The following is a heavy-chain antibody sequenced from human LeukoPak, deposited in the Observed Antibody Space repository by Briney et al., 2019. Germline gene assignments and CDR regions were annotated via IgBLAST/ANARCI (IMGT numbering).Heavy chain of an antibody. Sequence: SETLSLTCTVSGGSISSYYWSWIRQPPGKGLEWIGCISYSGSTNYNPSLKSRVTISVDTSKDQFSLKLTSVTAADTAVFYCARGRIGGNYWGQGTLVTVSS. CDR3: ARGRIGGNY. D-gene: IGHD2-15*01. J-gene: IGHJ4*02. CDR2: ISYSGST. V-gene: IGHV4-59*01. CDR1: GGSISSYY.